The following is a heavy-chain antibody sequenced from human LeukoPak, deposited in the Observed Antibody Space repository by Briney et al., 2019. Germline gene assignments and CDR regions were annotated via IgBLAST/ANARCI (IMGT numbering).Heavy chain of an antibody. CDR2: IWYDGSNK. J-gene: IGHJ4*02. D-gene: IGHD3-3*01. CDR3: ARGQVLRFLEWLLYFDY. CDR1: GFTFSSYG. V-gene: IGHV3-33*01. Sequence: PGGSLRLSCAAPGFTFSSYGMHWVRQAPGKGLEWVAVIWYDGSNKYYADSVKGRFTISRDNSKNTLYLQMNSLRAEDTAVYYCARGQVLRFLEWLLYFDYWGQGTLVTVSS.